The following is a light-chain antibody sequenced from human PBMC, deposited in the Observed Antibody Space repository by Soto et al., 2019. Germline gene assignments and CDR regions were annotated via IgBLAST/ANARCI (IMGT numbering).Light chain of an antibody. Sequence: QSVLTQPASVSGSPGQSITISCAGTSSDVGCYTYVSWYQQHPGKAPKLIIYDVYNRPSGVSTRFSGSKSGNTASLTISGLQAEDEADYYCTSYTSTSTPYVFGGGTKLTVL. CDR3: TSYTSTSTPYV. V-gene: IGLV2-14*01. CDR1: SSDVGCYTY. J-gene: IGLJ1*01. CDR2: DVY.